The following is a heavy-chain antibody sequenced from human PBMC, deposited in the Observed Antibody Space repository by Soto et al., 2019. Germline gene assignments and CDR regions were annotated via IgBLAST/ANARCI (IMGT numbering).Heavy chain of an antibody. CDR1: GGSFSGYY. V-gene: IGHV4-34*01. D-gene: IGHD1-26*01. J-gene: IGHJ4*02. CDR3: ARMRWEQPWVFDY. Sequence: SETLSLTCAVYGGSFSGYYWSWIRQPPVKGLEWIGEINHSGGTNYNPSLKSRVTISVDTSKNQFSLKLSSVTAADTAVFYCARMRWEQPWVFDYWGQGNLVTVSS. CDR2: INHSGGT.